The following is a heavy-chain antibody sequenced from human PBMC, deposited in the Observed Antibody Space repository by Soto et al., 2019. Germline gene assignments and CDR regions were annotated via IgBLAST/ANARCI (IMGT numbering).Heavy chain of an antibody. Sequence: PSQTLSLTCAISGDSVSSNSAAWNWIRQSPSRGPEWLGRTYYRSKWYNDYAVSVKSRITINPDTSKNQFSLQLNSVAPEDTAVYYCARVRMYRSGWYAENDAFDIWGQGTMVTVSS. D-gene: IGHD6-19*01. CDR3: ARVRMYRSGWYAENDAFDI. CDR1: GDSVSSNSAA. CDR2: TYYRSKWYN. V-gene: IGHV6-1*01. J-gene: IGHJ3*02.